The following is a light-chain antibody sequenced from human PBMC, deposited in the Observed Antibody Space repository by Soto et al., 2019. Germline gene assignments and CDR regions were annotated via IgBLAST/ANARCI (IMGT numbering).Light chain of an antibody. J-gene: IGKJ5*01. V-gene: IGKV3-15*01. CDR2: RTS. Sequence: EIVMTQSPATLSVSPGERATLSCRASQSISSNLAWYQQKPGQAPRLLMFRTSSRATGFPARFSGSGSGTEFNLTISRLEPEDFAVYYCQQYVSPPITFGQGTRLEIK. CDR1: QSISSN. CDR3: QQYVSPPIT.